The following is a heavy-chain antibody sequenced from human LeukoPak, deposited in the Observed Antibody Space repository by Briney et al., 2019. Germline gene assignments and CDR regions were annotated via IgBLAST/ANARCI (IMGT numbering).Heavy chain of an antibody. J-gene: IGHJ4*02. CDR1: GFTLSSYS. Sequence: GGSLRLSCAASGFTLSSYSMNWVRQAPGKGLEWVSSISSSSSYIYYADSVKGRFTISRDNAKNSLYLQMNSLRAEDTAVYYCARPEKSGSYYYFDYWGQGTLVTVSS. V-gene: IGHV3-21*01. CDR2: ISSSSSYI. D-gene: IGHD1-26*01. CDR3: ARPEKSGSYYYFDY.